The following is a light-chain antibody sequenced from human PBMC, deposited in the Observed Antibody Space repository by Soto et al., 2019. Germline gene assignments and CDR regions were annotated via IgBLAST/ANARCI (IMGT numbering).Light chain of an antibody. CDR1: SSDVGSYNF. CDR2: EVI. J-gene: IGLJ3*02. Sequence: QSALTQPASVSGSPRQSITISCTGTSSDVGSYNFVSWYQQHPGKAPKLMIYEVIKRPSGVSNRFSGSKSGNTASLTISGLQAEDEADYYCCSYAGSKTWVFGGGTKVTVL. CDR3: CSYAGSKTWV. V-gene: IGLV2-23*02.